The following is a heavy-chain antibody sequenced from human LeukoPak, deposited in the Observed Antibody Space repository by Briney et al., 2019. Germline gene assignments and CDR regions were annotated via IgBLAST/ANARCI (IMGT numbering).Heavy chain of an antibody. Sequence: KPSETLSLTCTVSAGSISSISYYWGWIRQPPGKGQEWIGSIYYTGNSYHNPSLKSRVSTSIDTSKNQFSLKLSSVTAADTAVYYCARQPWGAGGWYFDLWGRGTLVTVSS. J-gene: IGHJ2*01. CDR1: AGSISSISYY. CDR2: IYYTGNS. CDR3: ARQPWGAGGWYFDL. D-gene: IGHD3-10*01. V-gene: IGHV4-39*01.